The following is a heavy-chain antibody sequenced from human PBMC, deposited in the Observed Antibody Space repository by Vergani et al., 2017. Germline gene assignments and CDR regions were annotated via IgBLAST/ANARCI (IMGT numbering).Heavy chain of an antibody. CDR2: ISWNSGAV. CDR1: GITFWKFG. CDR3: ARDPGIAARPLHDAFDI. D-gene: IGHD6-6*01. Sequence: EVDLVESGGGLAQPGGSLRLSCEASGITFWKFGMHWVRQGPGKGLEWVSGISWNSGAVDYADSVRGRFTISRDNAKNSLFLEMNSLRAEDTAVYYCARDPGIAARPLHDAFDIWGQGTMVTVSS. V-gene: IGHV3-9*01. J-gene: IGHJ3*02.